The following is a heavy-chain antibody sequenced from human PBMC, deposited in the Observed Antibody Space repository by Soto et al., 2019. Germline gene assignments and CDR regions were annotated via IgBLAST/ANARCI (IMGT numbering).Heavy chain of an antibody. J-gene: IGHJ5*02. CDR1: GGSISSGGYY. CDR2: IYYSGST. V-gene: IGHV4-31*03. Sequence: SETLSLTCTVSGGSISSGGYYWSWIRQHPGKGLEWIGYIYYSGSTYYNPSLKSRVTISVDTSKNQFSLKLSSVTAADTAVYYCARDVGILTGPLGWFDPWGQGTLVTVSS. CDR3: ARDVGILTGPLGWFDP. D-gene: IGHD3-9*01.